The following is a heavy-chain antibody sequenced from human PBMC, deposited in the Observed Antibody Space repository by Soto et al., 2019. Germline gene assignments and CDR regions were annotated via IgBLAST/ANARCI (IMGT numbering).Heavy chain of an antibody. J-gene: IGHJ3*01. D-gene: IGHD1-1*01. CDR3: ARTDDADAFDV. CDR1: GYTFTSFG. V-gene: IGHV1-18*01. CDR2: SSTYNGNT. Sequence: QVQLVQSGAGVKRPGASVKVSCKASGYTFTSFGISWVRQAPGQGLEWMGWSSTYNGNTDYAQKLQGRVTMTTDTSTRTAYMELRSLRSDDKAVYYCARTDDADAFDVWGQGTMVTVSS.